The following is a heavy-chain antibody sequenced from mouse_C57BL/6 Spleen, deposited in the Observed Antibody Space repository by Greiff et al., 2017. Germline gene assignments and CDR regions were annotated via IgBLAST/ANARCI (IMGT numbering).Heavy chain of an antibody. CDR3: AKRASYYYLAY. Sequence: VQLQQSGPELVKPGASVKIPCKASGYTFTDYNMDWVKQSHGKSLEWIGDINPNNGGTIYNQKFKGKATLTVDKSSSTAYMELRSLTSEDTAVYYCAKRASYYYLAYWGQGTLVTVSA. J-gene: IGHJ3*01. CDR2: INPNNGGT. V-gene: IGHV1-18*01. CDR1: GYTFTDYN. D-gene: IGHD1-1*01.